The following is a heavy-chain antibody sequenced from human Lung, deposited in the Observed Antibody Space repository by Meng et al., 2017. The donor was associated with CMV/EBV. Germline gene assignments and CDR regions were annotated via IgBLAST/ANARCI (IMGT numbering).Heavy chain of an antibody. D-gene: IGHD3-3*01. CDR2: INHSGST. Sequence: SETXSLXXAVYGGSFSGYYWSWIRQLPGKGLEWIGEINHSGSTNYNPSLKSRVTISVDTSKNQFSLKLSSVTAADTAVYYCARATYYDFWSGYPYFDYWGQGTLVXVSS. CDR3: ARATYYDFWSGYPYFDY. CDR1: GGSFSGYY. V-gene: IGHV4-34*01. J-gene: IGHJ4*02.